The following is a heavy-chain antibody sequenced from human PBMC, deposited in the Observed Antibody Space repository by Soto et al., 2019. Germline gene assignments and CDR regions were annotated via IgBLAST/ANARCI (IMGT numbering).Heavy chain of an antibody. CDR1: GGSISSYY. CDR2: IYYSGST. D-gene: IGHD6-6*01. Sequence: ETLSLTCTVSGGSISSYYWSWIRQPPGKGLEWIGYIYYSGSTNYNPSLKSRVTISVDTSKNQFSLKLSSVTAADTAVYYCARDLAGYSSSSSYYYGMDVWGQGTTVTVSS. V-gene: IGHV4-59*01. CDR3: ARDLAGYSSSSSYYYGMDV. J-gene: IGHJ6*02.